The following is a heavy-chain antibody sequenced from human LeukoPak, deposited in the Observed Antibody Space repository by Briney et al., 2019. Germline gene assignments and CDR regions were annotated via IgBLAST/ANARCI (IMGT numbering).Heavy chain of an antibody. CDR2: IYSGCST. D-gene: IGHD1-26*01. J-gene: IGHJ3*02. Sequence: PGGPLRLSCAASGFSVSKNSRNWGRQAPRKGLEWVSVIYSGCSTYHADSVKGRFTISRDNSKNTLYLHMNRLRGEDTAVYYCARGGILWELGFDIWGQGTMVTVSS. V-gene: IGHV3-53*01. CDR3: ARGGILWELGFDI. CDR1: GFSVSKNS.